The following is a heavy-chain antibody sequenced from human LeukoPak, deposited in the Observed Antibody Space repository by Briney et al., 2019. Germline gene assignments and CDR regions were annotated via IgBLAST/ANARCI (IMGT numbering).Heavy chain of an antibody. J-gene: IGHJ6*01. CDR3: SKGIRTGLYYYSGMDV. D-gene: IGHD3/OR15-3a*01. CDR1: GVTFSNYG. Sequence: GGSLRLSCVDSGVTFSNYGMNWVRQAPGKGLEWVAVISSDGRNIYHTDSVKGRFTISRDNTRDTLYLQMDSLRPEDTAVYYCSKGIRTGLYYYSGMDVWGEGTTLSVSS. CDR2: ISSDGRNI. V-gene: IGHV3-30*18.